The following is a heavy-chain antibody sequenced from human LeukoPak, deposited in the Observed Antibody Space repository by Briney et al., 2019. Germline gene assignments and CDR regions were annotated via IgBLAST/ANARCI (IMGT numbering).Heavy chain of an antibody. J-gene: IGHJ4*02. V-gene: IGHV1-8*02. CDR1: GYSFTNYD. D-gene: IGHD2-2*01. CDR2: MNPNSGDT. Sequence: ASVKVSCKASGYSFTNYDINWVRQATGQGLEWMGWMNPNSGDTGYAQKFQGRVTMTRNTSISTAYMELSSLRSEDTAVYYCARGVPRYCRSPGRAAASICGVYWGQGTLVTVSS. CDR3: ARGVPRYCRSPGRAAASICGVY.